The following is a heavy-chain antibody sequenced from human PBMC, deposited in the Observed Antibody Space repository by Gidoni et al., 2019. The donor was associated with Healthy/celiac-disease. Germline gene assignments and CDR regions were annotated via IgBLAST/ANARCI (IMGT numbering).Heavy chain of an antibody. D-gene: IGHD3-10*01. V-gene: IGHV3-7*01. CDR1: GFTFSRYW. CDR3: AREYYGSGSYYPYYFDY. J-gene: IGHJ4*02. CDR2: IKQDGSEK. Sequence: ELQLVESGGGFVQPGGSLRLSCAASGFTFSRYWMSWVRQAPGKGLEWVANIKQDGSEKYYVDSVKGRFTISRDNAKNSLYLQMNSLRAEDTAVYYCAREYYGSGSYYPYYFDYWGQGTLVTVSS.